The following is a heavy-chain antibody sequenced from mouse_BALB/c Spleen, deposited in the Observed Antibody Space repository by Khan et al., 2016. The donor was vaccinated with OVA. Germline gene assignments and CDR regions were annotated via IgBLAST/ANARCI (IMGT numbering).Heavy chain of an antibody. CDR2: INTNTGEP. V-gene: IGHV9-3-1*01. CDR3: SRPPYFSYVMVY. CDR1: GYTFTNYG. J-gene: IGHJ4*01. D-gene: IGHD2-10*01. Sequence: QIQLVQSGPELKKPGETVKISCKASGYTFTNYGLNWVKQAPGKGLPWMGWINTNTGEPTYAVDFKGRFAFSLETSASTAYLQINNLKNEDTATDFCSRPPYFSYVMVYWGQGTSVTVSS.